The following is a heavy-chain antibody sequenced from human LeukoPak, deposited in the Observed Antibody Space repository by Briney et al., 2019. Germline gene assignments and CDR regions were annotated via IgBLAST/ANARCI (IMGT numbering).Heavy chain of an antibody. CDR2: ISGSGGIT. V-gene: IGHV3-23*01. CDR1: GFTFSSYG. D-gene: IGHD3-22*01. CDR3: ARTWGALSGYYLGFDY. J-gene: IGHJ4*02. Sequence: GGALRLSCAASGFTFSSYGMRWVRQAPGKGVEWVSAISGSGGITYYAHSVKRRFTISRDNSKNTLYLQINTLRAEDTALYYCARTWGALSGYYLGFDYWGQGTLVTVSS.